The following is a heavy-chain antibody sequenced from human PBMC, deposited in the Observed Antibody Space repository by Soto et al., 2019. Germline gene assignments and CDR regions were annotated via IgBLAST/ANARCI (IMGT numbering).Heavy chain of an antibody. Sequence: VQLQESGPGLVKPSGTLSLTCGVSGGSISSNNWWSWVRQPPGKGLEWIGEVYHSGSTNYNPSHESRVAPSVDKSETQFSLKVGSGAGADTAVAHCARIGDDRANGDGFYYYYGMDVWGQGSTVTFSS. CDR3: ARIGDDRANGDGFYYYYGMDV. J-gene: IGHJ6*02. CDR1: GGSISSNNW. D-gene: IGHD4-17*01. CDR2: VYHSGST. V-gene: IGHV4-4*02.